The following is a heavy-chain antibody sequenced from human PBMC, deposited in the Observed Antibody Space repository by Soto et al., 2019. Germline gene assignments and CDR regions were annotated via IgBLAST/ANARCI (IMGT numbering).Heavy chain of an antibody. J-gene: IGHJ6*03. CDR3: AKDHSPGYCSSTSCYHYYYYYMDV. Sequence: GGSLRLSCAASGFTFSSYAMSWVRQAPGKGLEWVSAISGSGGSTYYADSVKGRFTISRDNSKNTLYLQMNSLRAEDTAVYYCAKDHSPGYCSSTSCYHYYYYYMDVWGKGTTVTVSS. V-gene: IGHV3-23*01. D-gene: IGHD2-2*01. CDR2: ISGSGGST. CDR1: GFTFSSYA.